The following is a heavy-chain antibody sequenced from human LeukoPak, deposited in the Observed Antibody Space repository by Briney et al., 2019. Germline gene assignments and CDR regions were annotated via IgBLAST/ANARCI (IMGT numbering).Heavy chain of an antibody. D-gene: IGHD3-22*01. CDR2: INPNSGGT. CDR1: GYTFTGYY. J-gene: IGHJ4*02. CDR3: AXXXXYYYDSSGYCFDY. V-gene: IGHV1-2*02. Sequence: ASVKVSCKASGYTFTGYYMHWVRQAPGQGLEWMGWINPNSGGTNYAQKFQGRVTMTRDTSISTAYMERSRLRSDDTAVYYCAXXXXYYYDSSGYCFDYWGQGTLVTVSS.